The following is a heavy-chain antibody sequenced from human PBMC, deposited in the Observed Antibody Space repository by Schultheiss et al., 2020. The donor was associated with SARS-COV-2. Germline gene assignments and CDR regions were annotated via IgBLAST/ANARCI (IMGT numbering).Heavy chain of an antibody. CDR3: ARDRDRDYYDSSGYYAGWYFDL. CDR2: ISWNSGSI. CDR1: GFTFTNAW. J-gene: IGHJ2*01. D-gene: IGHD3-22*01. Sequence: GGSLRLSCAASGFTFTNAWMGWVRQAPGKGLEWVSGISWNSGSIGYADSVKGRFTISRDNAKNSLSLQMISLRAEDTAVYYCARDRDRDYYDSSGYYAGWYFDLWGRGTLVTVSS. V-gene: IGHV3-48*01.